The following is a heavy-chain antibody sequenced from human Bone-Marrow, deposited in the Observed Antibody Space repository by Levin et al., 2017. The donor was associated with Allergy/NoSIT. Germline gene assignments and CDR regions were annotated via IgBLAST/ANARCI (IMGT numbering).Heavy chain of an antibody. CDR3: AGNVGSGSYFDY. Sequence: KAGGSLRLSCAVSGDPVSSKNWWSWVRQSPGKGLEWIGEIYHSGTTNYNPSLKSRVTISVDKSKNQFSLTLTSMTAADTAIYYCAGNVGSGSYFDYWGQGILVTVSS. J-gene: IGHJ4*02. V-gene: IGHV4-4*02. CDR1: GDPVSSKNW. D-gene: IGHD1-26*01. CDR2: IYHSGTT.